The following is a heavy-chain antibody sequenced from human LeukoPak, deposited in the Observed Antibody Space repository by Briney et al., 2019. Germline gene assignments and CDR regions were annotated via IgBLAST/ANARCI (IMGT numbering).Heavy chain of an antibody. CDR2: INHSGST. D-gene: IGHD4/OR15-4a*01. CDR1: GGSFSGYY. J-gene: IGHJ4*02. CDR3: ARAMTMPDY. V-gene: IGHV4-34*01. Sequence: SETLSHTCALYGGSFSGYYWSWIRQPPGKGLQWIGEINHSGSTNYNPSLKSRVTISVDTSKNQFSLKLSSVTAADTAVYYCARAMTMPDYWGQGTLVTVSS.